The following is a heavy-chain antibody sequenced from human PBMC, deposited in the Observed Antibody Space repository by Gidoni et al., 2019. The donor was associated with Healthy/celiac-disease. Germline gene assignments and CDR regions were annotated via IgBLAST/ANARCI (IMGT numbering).Heavy chain of an antibody. CDR3: ARADLFTMIVPNAFDI. CDR1: GYSISSGYY. Sequence: QVQLQESGPGLVKPSETLSLPCTVSGYSISSGYYWGWIRQPPGKGLEWIGSIYHSGSTYYNPSLKSRVTISVDTSKNQFSLKLSSVTAADTAVYYCARADLFTMIVPNAFDIWGQGTMVTVSS. D-gene: IGHD3-22*01. V-gene: IGHV4-38-2*02. J-gene: IGHJ3*02. CDR2: IYHSGST.